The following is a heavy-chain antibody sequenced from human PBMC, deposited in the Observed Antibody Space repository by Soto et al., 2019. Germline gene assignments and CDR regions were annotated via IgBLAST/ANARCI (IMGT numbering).Heavy chain of an antibody. J-gene: IGHJ5*02. CDR2: IYYSGST. V-gene: IGHV4-59*01. CDR1: GGSISSYY. Sequence: SETLSLTCTVSGGSISSYYWSWIRQPPGKGLEWIGYIYYSGSTNYNPSLKSRVTISVDTSKNQFSLKLSSVTAADTAVYYCARDSPRREGNWFDPWGQGTLVTVSS. CDR3: ARDSPRREGNWFDP. D-gene: IGHD1-26*01.